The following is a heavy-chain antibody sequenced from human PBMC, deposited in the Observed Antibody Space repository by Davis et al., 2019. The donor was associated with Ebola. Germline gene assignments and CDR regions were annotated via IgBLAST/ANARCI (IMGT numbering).Heavy chain of an antibody. CDR3: ARGKAVAGRPYGWYFDL. V-gene: IGHV1-46*02. J-gene: IGHJ2*01. Sequence: AASVKVSCKASGYTFNSYAMHWVRQAPGQGLEWMGIINPSGGSTSYAQKFQGRVTMTRDTSTSTVYMELSSLRSEDTAVYYCARGKAVAGRPYGWYFDLWGRGTLVTVSS. D-gene: IGHD6-19*01. CDR2: INPSGGST. CDR1: GYTFNSYA.